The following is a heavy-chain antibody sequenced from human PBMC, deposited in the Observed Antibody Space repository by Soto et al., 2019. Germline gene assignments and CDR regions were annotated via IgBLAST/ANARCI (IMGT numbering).Heavy chain of an antibody. CDR1: GGAITSDF. J-gene: IGHJ1*01. Sequence: QVQLQESGPGLVKPSETLSLTCNVSGGAITSDFWSWIRQPPGKGLEWIGYVCYSGAADYNPSLKPRVTISIATSKTQFSLRLASATAADTGVYYCARDHGSYPNTWGQGILVTVSS. CDR2: VCYSGAA. CDR3: ARDHGSYPNT. D-gene: IGHD3-16*02. V-gene: IGHV4-59*01.